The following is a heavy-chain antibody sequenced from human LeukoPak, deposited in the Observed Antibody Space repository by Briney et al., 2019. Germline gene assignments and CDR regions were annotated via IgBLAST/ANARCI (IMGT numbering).Heavy chain of an antibody. CDR1: GGSISSSSYY. D-gene: IGHD2-21*02. CDR3: ARRREAYCGGDCLGAFDI. V-gene: IGHV4-61*05. Sequence: SETLSLTCTVSGGSISSSSYYWSWIRQPPGKGLEWIGYIYYSGSTNYNPSLKSRVTISVDTSKNQFSLKLSSVTAADTAVYYCARRREAYCGGDCLGAFDIWGQGTMVTVSS. CDR2: IYYSGST. J-gene: IGHJ3*02.